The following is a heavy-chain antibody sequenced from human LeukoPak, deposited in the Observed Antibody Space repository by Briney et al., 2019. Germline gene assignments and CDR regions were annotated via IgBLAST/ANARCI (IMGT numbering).Heavy chain of an antibody. CDR2: IYPGDSDT. CDR3: ARSLYYYGSGSYVMPEYYMDV. D-gene: IGHD3-10*01. Sequence: GESLQISCKGSGYSFTSYWIGWVRQMPGKGLEWMGIIYPGDSDTRYSPSFQGQVTISADKSISTAYLQWSSLKASDTAMYYCARSLYYYGSGSYVMPEYYMDVWGKGTTVTISS. V-gene: IGHV5-51*01. J-gene: IGHJ6*03. CDR1: GYSFTSYW.